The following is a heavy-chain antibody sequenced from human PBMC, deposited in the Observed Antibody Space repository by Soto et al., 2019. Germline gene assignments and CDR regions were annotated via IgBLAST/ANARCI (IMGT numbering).Heavy chain of an antibody. CDR1: GYTFTSYD. Sequence: QVQLVQSGAEVKKPGASVKVSCKASGYTFTSYDINWVRQATGQGHEWMGWMNPNSGNTGYAQKFQGRVTMTRNTSISTAHVQLSSLRSEDTAVYYCASGYGESYYYYGMDVWGRGATVAVAS. V-gene: IGHV1-8*01. CDR3: ASGYGESYYYYGMDV. D-gene: IGHD4-17*01. J-gene: IGHJ6*02. CDR2: MNPNSGNT.